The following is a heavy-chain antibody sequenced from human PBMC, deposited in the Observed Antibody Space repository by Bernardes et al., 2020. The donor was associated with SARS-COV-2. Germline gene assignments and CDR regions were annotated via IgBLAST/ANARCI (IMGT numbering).Heavy chain of an antibody. Sequence: GGSLRLSCAASGFTFSTYGMHWVRQAPGKGLEWVAVIWYDGSNKSFADSVKGRFSISRDNSKHTMYLQMNSLRADDTAIYYCTRDPRGPVGWFSPTYYYGMDVWGQGTTVTVSS. CDR1: GFTFSTYG. J-gene: IGHJ6*02. CDR3: TRDPRGPVGWFSPTYYYGMDV. CDR2: IWYDGSNK. V-gene: IGHV3-33*01. D-gene: IGHD3-10*01.